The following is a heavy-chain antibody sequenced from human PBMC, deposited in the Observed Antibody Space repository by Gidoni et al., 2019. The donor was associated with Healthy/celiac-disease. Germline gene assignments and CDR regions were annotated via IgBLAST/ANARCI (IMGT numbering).Heavy chain of an antibody. V-gene: IGHV2-5*01. D-gene: IGHD2-2*01. J-gene: IGHJ4*02. CDR2: IYWNEDK. Sequence: QITLKASGPTLVKPTQTLTLTCPFPGFSLSTSGVGVGWIRQPPGKALAGLALIYWNEDKRYSPSLKSRLTITKDTSKNQVVLTMTNMDPGDTATYYCAHRGGEGSSTCGDYWGQGTLVTVSS. CDR3: AHRGGEGSSTCGDY. CDR1: GFSLSTSGVG.